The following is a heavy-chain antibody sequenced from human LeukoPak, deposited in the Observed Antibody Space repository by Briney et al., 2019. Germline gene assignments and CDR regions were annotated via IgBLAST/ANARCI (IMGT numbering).Heavy chain of an antibody. J-gene: IGHJ2*01. CDR2: IYHSGST. Sequence: SETLSLTCTVSGGSISSYYWSWIRQPPGKGLEWIGEIYHSGSTNYNPSLKSRVTISVDKSKNQFSLKLSSVTAADTAVYYCARDDAVVTLTKKSWYFDLWGRGTLVTVS. CDR1: GGSISSYY. CDR3: ARDDAVVTLTKKSWYFDL. V-gene: IGHV4-59*12. D-gene: IGHD3-9*01.